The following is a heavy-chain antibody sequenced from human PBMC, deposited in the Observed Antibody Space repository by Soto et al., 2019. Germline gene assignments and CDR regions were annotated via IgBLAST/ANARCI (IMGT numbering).Heavy chain of an antibody. V-gene: IGHV6-1*01. Sequence: SQTLSLTCAISGDSVSSNSAAWNWIRQSPSRGLEWLGRTYYRSKWYNDYAVSVKSRITINPDTSKNQFSLQLNSVTPEDTAVYYCAREVGSSSVDYYYSYGMDVWGQGTTVTVSS. CDR3: AREVGSSSVDYYYSYGMDV. CDR1: GDSVSSNSAA. J-gene: IGHJ6*02. CDR2: TYYRSKWYN. D-gene: IGHD6-6*01.